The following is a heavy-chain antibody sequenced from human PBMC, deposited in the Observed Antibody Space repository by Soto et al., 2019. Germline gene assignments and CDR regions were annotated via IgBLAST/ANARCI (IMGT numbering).Heavy chain of an antibody. Sequence: GSLRLSCAASGFTFSSYAMSWVRQAPGKGLEWVSAISGSGGSTYYADSVKGRFTISRDNSKNTLYLQMNSLRASDTAMYYCARQIYDSDTGPNFQYYFDSWGQGTPVTVSS. J-gene: IGHJ4*02. CDR2: ISGSGGST. CDR1: GFTFSSYA. V-gene: IGHV3-23*01. CDR3: ARQIYDSDTGPNFQYYFDS. D-gene: IGHD3-22*01.